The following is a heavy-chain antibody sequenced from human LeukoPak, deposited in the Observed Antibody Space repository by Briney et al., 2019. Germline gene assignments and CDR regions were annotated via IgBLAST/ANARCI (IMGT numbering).Heavy chain of an antibody. CDR1: GYSFPAYG. D-gene: IGHD2-15*01. V-gene: IGHV1-2*02. J-gene: IGHJ4*02. CDR3: ARDDSLYCGGGSCYAY. Sequence: ASVKVSCKASGYSFPAYGIGWVRQAPGQGLEWMGWINPKRGGTTYAQKFQGRVTMSRDTSMSTAYMELSRLTSDDTAVYYCARDDSLYCGGGSCYAYWGQGTLVTVSS. CDR2: INPKRGGT.